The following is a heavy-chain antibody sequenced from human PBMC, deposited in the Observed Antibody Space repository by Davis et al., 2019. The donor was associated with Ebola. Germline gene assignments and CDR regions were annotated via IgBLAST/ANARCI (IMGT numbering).Heavy chain of an antibody. CDR3: AREVVAATRVYYYYGMDV. V-gene: IGHV2-70*04. J-gene: IGHJ6*02. CDR1: GFSLSTSGMR. Sequence: SGPTLAKPTQTLTLTCTFSGFSLSTSGMRVSWIRQPPGKALEWLARIDWDDDKFYSTTLKTRLTISKDTSKNQVVLTMTNMDPVDTATYYCAREVVAATRVYYYYGMDVWGQGTTVTVSS. CDR2: IDWDDDK. D-gene: IGHD2-15*01.